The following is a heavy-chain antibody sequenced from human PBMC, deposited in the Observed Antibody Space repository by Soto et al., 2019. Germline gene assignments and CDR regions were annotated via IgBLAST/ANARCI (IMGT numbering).Heavy chain of an antibody. D-gene: IGHD3-22*01. V-gene: IGHV3-9*01. CDR1: GFTFDDYA. CDR3: AKEGRVTMTIDY. CDR2: ISWNSGSI. Sequence: EVQLVESGGGLVQPGRSLRLSCAASGFTFDDYAMHWVRQAPGKGLEWVSGISWNSGSIGYADSVKGRFTISRDNAKNSLYLKMNSLRAEDTALYYCAKEGRVTMTIDYWGQGTLVTVSS. J-gene: IGHJ4*02.